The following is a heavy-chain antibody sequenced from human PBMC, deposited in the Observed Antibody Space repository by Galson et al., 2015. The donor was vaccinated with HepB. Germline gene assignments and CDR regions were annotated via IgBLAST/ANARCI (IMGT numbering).Heavy chain of an antibody. D-gene: IGHD3-3*01. CDR1: GYSFTSYW. CDR2: IYPGDSDT. Sequence: SGAEVKKPGESLKISCKGSGYSFTSYWIGWVRQMPGKGLEWMGIIYPGDSDTRYSPSFQGQVTISADKSISTAYLQWSSLKASDTAMYYCARPSPYYDFWSGYNGYYFDYWGQGTLVTVSS. J-gene: IGHJ4*02. CDR3: ARPSPYYDFWSGYNGYYFDY. V-gene: IGHV5-51*03.